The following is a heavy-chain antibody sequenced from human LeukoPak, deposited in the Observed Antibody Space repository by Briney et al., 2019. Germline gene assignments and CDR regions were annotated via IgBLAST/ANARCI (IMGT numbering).Heavy chain of an antibody. Sequence: ASVKVSCKASGYTFTSYGISWVRQAPGQGLEWKGWISAYNGNTNYAQKLQGRVTMTTDTSTSTAYMELRSLRSDDTAVYYCARDLSPLVRGVISDYWGQGTLVTVSS. CDR3: ARDLSPLVRGVISDY. CDR2: ISAYNGNT. J-gene: IGHJ4*02. V-gene: IGHV1-18*01. CDR1: GYTFTSYG. D-gene: IGHD3-10*01.